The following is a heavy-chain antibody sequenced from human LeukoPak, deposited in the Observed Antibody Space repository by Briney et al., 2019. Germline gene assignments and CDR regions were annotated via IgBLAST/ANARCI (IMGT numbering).Heavy chain of an antibody. V-gene: IGHV3-48*01. Sequence: GGSLRLSCAASGFTFSTYSMIWVRQAPGKGLEWLSYISGDSNTIYYADSVKGRFTVSRDNAKNSLYLQLNSLRAEDTAVYYCASGGYARWAFDIWGQGTMVTVSS. CDR1: GFTFSTYS. D-gene: IGHD5-12*01. CDR2: ISGDSNTI. CDR3: ASGGYARWAFDI. J-gene: IGHJ3*02.